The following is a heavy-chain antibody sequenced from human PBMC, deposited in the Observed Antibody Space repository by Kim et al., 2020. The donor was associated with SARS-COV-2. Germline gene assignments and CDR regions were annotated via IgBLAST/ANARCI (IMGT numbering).Heavy chain of an antibody. CDR3: ATEGYDFWSGHYGMDV. D-gene: IGHD3-3*01. CDR1: GFTFSRYG. Sequence: GGSLRLSCAASGFTFSRYGMHWVRQAPGKGLEWVAVIWYDGSNKYYADSVKGRFTISRDNSKNTLYLQMISLRAEDTAVYYCATEGYDFWSGHYGMDVWGQGTTVTVSS. CDR2: IWYDGSNK. J-gene: IGHJ6*02. V-gene: IGHV3-33*08.